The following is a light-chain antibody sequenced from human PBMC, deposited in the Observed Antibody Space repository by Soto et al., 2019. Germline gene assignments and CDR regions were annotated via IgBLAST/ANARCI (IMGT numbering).Light chain of an antibody. Sequence: QSVPTQPPSASGTPGQIVAISCSGRSSNIGSNTVTWYQQLPGTAPKLLIYSTSQRSSGVPGRFSGSKSGASASLSISGLQSEDEADYYCAAWDDRLDVYVFGTGTKVTVL. V-gene: IGLV1-44*01. CDR2: STS. CDR1: SSNIGSNT. J-gene: IGLJ1*01. CDR3: AAWDDRLDVYV.